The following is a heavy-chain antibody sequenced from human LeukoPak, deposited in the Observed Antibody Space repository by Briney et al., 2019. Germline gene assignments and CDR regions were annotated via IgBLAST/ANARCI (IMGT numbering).Heavy chain of an antibody. V-gene: IGHV4-34*01. CDR1: GGSFSGYY. CDR3: ATGTYDSSGFRS. J-gene: IGHJ4*02. D-gene: IGHD3-22*01. CDR2: INHSGST. Sequence: SETLSLTCAVYGGSFSGYYRSWIRQPPGKGLEWIGEINHSGSTNYNPSLKSRVTISVDTSKNQFSLKLSSVTAADTAVYYCATGTYDSSGFRSWGQGTLVTVSS.